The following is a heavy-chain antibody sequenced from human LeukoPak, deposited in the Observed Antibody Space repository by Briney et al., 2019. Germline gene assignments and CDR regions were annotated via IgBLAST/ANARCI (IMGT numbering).Heavy chain of an antibody. CDR1: GGSISSSSYH. CDR3: ARAGRYWYFDL. V-gene: IGHV4-61*05. D-gene: IGHD6-13*01. J-gene: IGHJ2*01. CDR2: IYYSGST. Sequence: SETLSLTCTVSGGSISSSSYHWGWIRQPPGKGLEWIGYIYYSGSTNYNPSLKSRVTISVDTSKNQFSLKLSSVTAADTAVYYCARAGRYWYFDLWGRGTLVTVSS.